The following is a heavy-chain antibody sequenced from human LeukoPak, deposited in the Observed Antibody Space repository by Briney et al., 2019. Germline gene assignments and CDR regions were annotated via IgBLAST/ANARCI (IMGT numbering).Heavy chain of an antibody. Sequence: ASVKVSCKASGYTFTSYGISWVRQAPGQGLEWMGWISPYNGNTNYAQKLQGRVTMTTDTSTSTAYMDLRSLRPDDTAVYYCARGIAVAVRFDYWGQGTLVTVSS. V-gene: IGHV1-18*01. CDR1: GYTFTSYG. J-gene: IGHJ4*02. CDR2: ISPYNGNT. CDR3: ARGIAVAVRFDY. D-gene: IGHD6-19*01.